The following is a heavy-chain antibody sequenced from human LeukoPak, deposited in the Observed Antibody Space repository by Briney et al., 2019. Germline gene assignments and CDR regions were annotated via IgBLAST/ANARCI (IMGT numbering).Heavy chain of an antibody. V-gene: IGHV1-2*02. J-gene: IGHJ4*02. Sequence: ASVKVSCKSSGYTFTGYYMHWVRQAPGQGLEWMGWINPNSGGTNYAQKFQGRVTMTRDTSISTAYMELSRLRSDDTAVYYCARPYSGGYYEGFDYWGQGTLVTVSS. CDR2: INPNSGGT. CDR1: GYTFTGYY. CDR3: ARPYSGGYYEGFDY. D-gene: IGHD1-26*01.